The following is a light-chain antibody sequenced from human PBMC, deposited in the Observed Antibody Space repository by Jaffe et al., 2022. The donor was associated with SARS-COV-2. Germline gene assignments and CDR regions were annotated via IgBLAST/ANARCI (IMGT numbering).Light chain of an antibody. Sequence: QSALTQPASVSGSPGQSIAISCTGTTSDIGSYNLVSWYQQHPGQAPKLIIYEVDRRPSGVSSRFSGSRSGNTASLAISGLQAEDEADYYCCSHAGGGASIFGGGSKLTVL. CDR2: EVD. J-gene: IGLJ2*01. CDR3: CSHAGGGASI. CDR1: TSDIGSYNL. V-gene: IGLV2-23*02.